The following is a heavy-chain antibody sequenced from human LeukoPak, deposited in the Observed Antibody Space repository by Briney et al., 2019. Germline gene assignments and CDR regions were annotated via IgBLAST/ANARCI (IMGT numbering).Heavy chain of an antibody. CDR1: GYTFTSYD. CDR3: ARGRYCSGGSCYSDAFDI. CDR2: MNPNSGNT. V-gene: IGHV1-8*01. D-gene: IGHD2-15*01. Sequence: ASVTVSCKASGYTFTSYDINWVRQATGQGLEWMGWMNPNSGNTGYAQKFQGRVTMTRNTSISTAYMELSSLRSEDTAVYYCARGRYCSGGSCYSDAFDIWGQGTMVTVSS. J-gene: IGHJ3*02.